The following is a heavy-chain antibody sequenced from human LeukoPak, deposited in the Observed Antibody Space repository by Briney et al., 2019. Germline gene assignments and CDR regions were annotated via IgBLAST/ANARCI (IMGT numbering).Heavy chain of an antibody. CDR3: ARSYGSGRIDWFDP. CDR2: IDHSGST. V-gene: IGHV4-39*07. J-gene: IGHJ5*02. CDR1: GGSISSCCYY. D-gene: IGHD3-10*01. Sequence: PSETLSLTCTVSGGSISSCCYYWSWIRQPPGKGLEWIGEIDHSGSTNYNPSLKSRVTISVDTSKNQFSLKLSSVTAADTAVYYCARSYGSGRIDWFDPWGQGTLVTVSS.